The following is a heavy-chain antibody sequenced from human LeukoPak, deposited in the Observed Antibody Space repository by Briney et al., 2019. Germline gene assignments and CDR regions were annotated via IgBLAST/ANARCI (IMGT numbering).Heavy chain of an antibody. CDR2: ISSSSSYI. J-gene: IGHJ3*02. D-gene: IGHD3-22*01. CDR1: GFTFSSYS. V-gene: IGHV3-21*01. Sequence: PGGSLRLSCAASGFTFSSYSMNWVRQAPGKGLEWVSSISSSSSYIYYADSVKGRFTISRDNAKNSLYLQMNSLRAEDTAVYYCARDSPSPTIGYYDSSGRVLDAFDIWGQGTMVTVSS. CDR3: ARDSPSPTIGYYDSSGRVLDAFDI.